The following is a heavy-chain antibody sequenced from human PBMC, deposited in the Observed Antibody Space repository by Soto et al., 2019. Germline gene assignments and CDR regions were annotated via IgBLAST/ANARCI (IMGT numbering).Heavy chain of an antibody. CDR3: ARAPYSSSYYSDY. CDR1: GFTVSTNY. D-gene: IGHD6-13*01. CDR2: IYSSGTT. Sequence: GGSLRLSCAASGFTVSTNYMSWVRQAPGKGLEWVSVIYSSGTTYYADSVKGRFTISRDNSKNTLYLQMNSLRAEDTAVYYCARAPYSSSYYSDYWGQGTLVTVSS. V-gene: IGHV3-53*01. J-gene: IGHJ4*02.